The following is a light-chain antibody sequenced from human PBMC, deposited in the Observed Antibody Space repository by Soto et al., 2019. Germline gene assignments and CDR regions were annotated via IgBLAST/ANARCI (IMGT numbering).Light chain of an antibody. CDR1: QSISTR. J-gene: IGKJ1*01. V-gene: IGKV1-5*03. Sequence: DIQMTQSPSTLSASVGDRVTITCRASQSISTRLAWYQQKPGKATNLLIYKASSLESGVPSRFSGSGSGTEFILTISSVQPDDFTTSYCKQNNSYSRTFGQGTKVEIK. CDR2: KAS. CDR3: KQNNSYSRT.